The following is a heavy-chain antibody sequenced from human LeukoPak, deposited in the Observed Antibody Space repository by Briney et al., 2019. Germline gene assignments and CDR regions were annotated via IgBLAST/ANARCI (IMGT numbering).Heavy chain of an antibody. CDR1: GFTFGDYA. CDR3: TRVPQLGYYDSSGYYFFDY. D-gene: IGHD3-22*01. CDR2: IRSKAYGGTT. J-gene: IGHJ4*02. V-gene: IGHV3-49*03. Sequence: GGSLRLSCTASGFTFGDYAMSWFRQAPGKGLEWVGFIRSKAYGGTTEYAASVKGRFTISRDDSKSIAYLQMNSLKTEDTVVYYCTRVPQLGYYDSSGYYFFDYWGQGTLVTVSS.